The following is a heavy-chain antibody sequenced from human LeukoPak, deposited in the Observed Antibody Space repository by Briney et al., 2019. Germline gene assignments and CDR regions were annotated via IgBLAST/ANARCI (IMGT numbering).Heavy chain of an antibody. CDR2: IYYSGST. Sequence: SSETLSLTCAVYGGSFSGYYWSWIRQPPGKGLEWIGYIYYSGSTNYNPSLKGRVTISVDTSKNQFSLKLSSVTAADTAVYYCARGLSLYGDNYYYYYGMDVWGQGTTVTVSS. CDR3: ARGLSLYGDNYYYYYGMDV. CDR1: GGSFSGYY. J-gene: IGHJ6*02. D-gene: IGHD4-17*01. V-gene: IGHV4-59*01.